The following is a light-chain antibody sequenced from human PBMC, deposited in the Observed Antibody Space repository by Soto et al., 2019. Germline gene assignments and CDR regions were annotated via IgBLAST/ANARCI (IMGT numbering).Light chain of an antibody. J-gene: IGLJ3*02. CDR1: SSDVGAYNY. Sequence: QSVRTQPASVSGSPGQSITISCAGTSSDVGAYNYVSWYQQHPGKAPKLVIYEVGDRPSGVSNRFSGSKSGNTASLTISGLQAEDEADYYCSSYTSSTTQVFGGGTKVTVL. CDR3: SSYTSSTTQV. CDR2: EVG. V-gene: IGLV2-14*01.